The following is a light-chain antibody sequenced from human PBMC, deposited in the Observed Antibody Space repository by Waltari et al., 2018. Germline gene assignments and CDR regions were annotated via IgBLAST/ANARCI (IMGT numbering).Light chain of an antibody. V-gene: IGKV1-5*03. Sequence: DIQMTQSPSILSASVGDIVTITCRASQSVGDWLAGYQQKPGEVPKLLIYKASKLESGVPPRFSGSGSGTEYTLTISSLQPVDFATYYCQQYQSSSNTFGQGTKLDIK. CDR2: KAS. CDR3: QQYQSSSNT. CDR1: QSVGDW. J-gene: IGKJ2*01.